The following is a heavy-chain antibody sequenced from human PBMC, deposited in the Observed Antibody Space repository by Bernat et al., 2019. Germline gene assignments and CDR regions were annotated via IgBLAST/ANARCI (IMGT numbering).Heavy chain of an antibody. D-gene: IGHD2-15*01. CDR1: GFTFSSYA. J-gene: IGHJ4*02. Sequence: EVQLLESGGGLVQPGGSLRLSCAASGFTFSSYAMNWVRQAPGKGLEWVSVISGSGGSTYYGDSVKGRFTISRDNSKNTLYLLMNSLRAEDTAVYYCAKDDIGFDYWGQGTLVTVSS. V-gene: IGHV3-23*01. CDR3: AKDDIGFDY. CDR2: ISGSGGST.